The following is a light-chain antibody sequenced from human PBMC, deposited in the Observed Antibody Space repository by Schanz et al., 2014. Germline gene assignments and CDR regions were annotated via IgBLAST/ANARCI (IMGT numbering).Light chain of an antibody. V-gene: IGLV1-47*01. CDR1: SSNIGSNY. J-gene: IGLJ3*02. CDR3: QSYDNNLRGV. Sequence: QSVLTQPPSVSGTPGQLVTIPCSGSSSNIGSNYVYWYQQLPGTAPKLVIYSNNQRPSGVPDRFSGSRSGTSASLAISGLRSEDEADYYCQSYDNNLRGVFGGGTKLTVL. CDR2: SNN.